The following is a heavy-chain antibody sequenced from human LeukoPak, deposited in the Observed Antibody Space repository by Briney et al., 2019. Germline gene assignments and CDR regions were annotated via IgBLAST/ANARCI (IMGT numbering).Heavy chain of an antibody. CDR1: GFTFTNYV. CDR2: ISSSGSTI. V-gene: IGHV3-48*01. J-gene: IGHJ4*02. D-gene: IGHD5-24*01. Sequence: GGSLRLSCAASGFTFTNYVMTWVRQAPGKGLEWVSYISSSGSTIYYADSVKGRFTISRDNSKNTLYLQMNSLRAEDTAVYYCARGGRDGYNGYYFDYWGQGTLVTVSS. CDR3: ARGGRDGYNGYYFDY.